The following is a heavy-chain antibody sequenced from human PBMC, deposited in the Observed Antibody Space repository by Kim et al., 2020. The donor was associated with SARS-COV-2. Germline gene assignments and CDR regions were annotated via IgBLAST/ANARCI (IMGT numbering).Heavy chain of an antibody. CDR3: ARDPTYDFWSGYSRSFDY. V-gene: IGHV3-48*02. D-gene: IGHD3-3*01. Sequence: KARFTIARDNAKNSQYLQMNSLRDEDTAVYYCARDPTYDFWSGYSRSFDYWGQGTLVTVSS. J-gene: IGHJ4*02.